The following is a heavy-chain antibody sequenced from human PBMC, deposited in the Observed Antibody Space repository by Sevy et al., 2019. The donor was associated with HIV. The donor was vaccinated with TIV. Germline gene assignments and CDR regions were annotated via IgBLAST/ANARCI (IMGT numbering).Heavy chain of an antibody. CDR2: ISWNRGSV. D-gene: IGHD2-2*02. V-gene: IGHV3-9*01. J-gene: IGHJ6*02. Sequence: GGSLRLSCAASGFPFNDHAMHWVRQTPGKGLEWVAGISWNRGSVGYADSVKGRFTISRDNAKQSISLQMNSLRADDTALYFCAVDFNRGCDSINCCTYYYYFYGLDVWGHGTTVTVSS. CDR1: GFPFNDHA. CDR3: AVDFNRGCDSINCCTYYYYFYGLDV.